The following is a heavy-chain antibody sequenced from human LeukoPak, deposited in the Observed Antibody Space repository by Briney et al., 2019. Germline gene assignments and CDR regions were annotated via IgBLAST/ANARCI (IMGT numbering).Heavy chain of an antibody. CDR2: ISYDGSIR. Sequence: GGSLRLSCAASGFTFSNAWMSWVRQAPRKGLEWLAIISYDGSIRYYTDSVKGRFTVSRENSKNTVFLQMNSLRAEDTAVYYCSNDIVADEGGGYWGQGTLVTVSS. V-gene: IGHV3-30*18. D-gene: IGHD2-15*01. J-gene: IGHJ4*02. CDR1: GFTFSNAW. CDR3: SNDIVADEGGGY.